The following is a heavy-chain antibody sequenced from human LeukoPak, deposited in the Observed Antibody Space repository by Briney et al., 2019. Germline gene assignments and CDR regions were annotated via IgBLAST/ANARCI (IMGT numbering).Heavy chain of an antibody. D-gene: IGHD1-26*01. V-gene: IGHV3-30*02. CDR3: AKSHLPNAYSGTYYCDY. J-gene: IGHJ4*02. Sequence: GGSLRLSCAVSGFTFSYYGMHWVRQAPGKGLKWVAFIRYDESKKFYGDSVKGRFTISRDNSKNTLYLQMNSLRTEDTAVYYCAKSHLPNAYSGTYYCDYWGQGTLVTVSS. CDR1: GFTFSYYG. CDR2: IRYDESKK.